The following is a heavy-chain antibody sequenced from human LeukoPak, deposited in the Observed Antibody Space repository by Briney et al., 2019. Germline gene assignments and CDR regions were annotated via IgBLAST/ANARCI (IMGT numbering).Heavy chain of an antibody. CDR2: INHSGST. D-gene: IGHD2/OR15-2a*01. CDR1: GGSFSGYY. Sequence: SETLSLTCAVYGGSFSGYYWSWIRQPPGKGLEWIGEINHSGSTNYNPSLKSRVTISVDTSKNQFSLKLSSVTAADTAVYYCARVYDSDIWGQGTMVTVSS. CDR3: ARVYDSDI. V-gene: IGHV4-34*01. J-gene: IGHJ3*02.